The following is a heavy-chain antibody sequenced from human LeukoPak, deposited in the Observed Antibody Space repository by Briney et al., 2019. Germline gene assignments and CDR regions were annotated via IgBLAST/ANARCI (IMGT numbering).Heavy chain of an antibody. CDR1: GFTFSSYE. J-gene: IGHJ4*02. CDR3: ARATYYYDSSGPIPDY. D-gene: IGHD3-22*01. CDR2: ISSSGSTI. V-gene: IGHV3-48*03. Sequence: PGGSLRLSCAASGFTFSSYEMSWVRQAPGKGLEWVSYISSSGSTIYYADSVKGRFTISRDNAKNSLYLQMNSLRAEDTAVYYCARATYYYDSSGPIPDYWGQGTLVTVSS.